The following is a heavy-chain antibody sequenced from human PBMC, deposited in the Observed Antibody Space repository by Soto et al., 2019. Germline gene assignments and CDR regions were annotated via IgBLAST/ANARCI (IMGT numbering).Heavy chain of an antibody. CDR2: IYYSGST. V-gene: IGHV4-59*08. D-gene: IGHD2-2*01. Sequence: SETLSLTCTVSGGSISSYYWSWIRQPPGKGLEWIGYIYYSGSTNYNPSLKSRVTISVDTSKNQFSLKLSSVTAADTAVYYCASLTRDIVVVPAAYYYYMDVWGKGTTVTVSS. CDR3: ASLTRDIVVVPAAYYYYMDV. J-gene: IGHJ6*03. CDR1: GGSISSYY.